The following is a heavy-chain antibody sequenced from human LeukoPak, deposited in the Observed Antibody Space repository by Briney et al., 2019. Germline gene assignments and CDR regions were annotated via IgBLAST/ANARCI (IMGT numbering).Heavy chain of an antibody. CDR2: IKQDESEK. CDR3: ARALDSSSSRYQAFEE. CDR1: GFTFSNYW. Sequence: GGSLRLSCSASGFTFSNYWMSWVRQAPGKGLEWVANIKQDESEKYYVDSAKGRFTISRDNAKSSLYLQMNSLRAEDTAVYYCARALDSSSSRYQAFEEWGQGTLVTVSS. V-gene: IGHV3-7*01. D-gene: IGHD2-2*01. J-gene: IGHJ4*02.